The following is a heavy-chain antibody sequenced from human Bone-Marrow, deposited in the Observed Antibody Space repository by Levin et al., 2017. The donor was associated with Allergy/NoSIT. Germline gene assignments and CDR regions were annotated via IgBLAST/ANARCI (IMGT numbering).Heavy chain of an antibody. CDR2: IDWDDDT. J-gene: IGHJ3*02. CDR1: GFSVTTGGTS. D-gene: IGHD4-17*01. V-gene: IGHV2-70*11. CDR3: ARTTTVTAFDI. Sequence: QTLSLTCTFSGFSVTTGGTSVGWVRQPPGKALEWLARIDWDDDTYYNTSLKTRLTVSKDNSKNQVVLTMTNMDPVDTATYYCARTTTVTAFDIWGQGTKVTVSS.